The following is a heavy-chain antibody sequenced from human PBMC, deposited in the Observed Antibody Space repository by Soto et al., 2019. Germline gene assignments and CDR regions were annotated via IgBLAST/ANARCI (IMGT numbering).Heavy chain of an antibody. CDR2: IYYSGST. J-gene: IGHJ4*02. CDR1: GGSISNYY. Sequence: QVQLQESGPGLVKPSETLSLNCTVSGGSISNYYLSWIRQSPGKGLEWIGYIYYSGSTNYSPSLKSRVTMSVDTSNNQCSLRLTSVTAADTAVYYCARHHFGDPFDNWGQGTLVTVSS. D-gene: IGHD4-17*01. V-gene: IGHV4-59*08. CDR3: ARHHFGDPFDN.